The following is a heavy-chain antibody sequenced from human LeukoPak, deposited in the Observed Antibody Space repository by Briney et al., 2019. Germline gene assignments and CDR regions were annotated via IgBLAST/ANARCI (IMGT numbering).Heavy chain of an antibody. CDR1: GFTFSSYG. V-gene: IGHV3-30*02. Sequence: PGGSLRLSCAASGFTFSSYGMHWVRQAPGKGLEWVAFIRYDGSNKYYADSVKGRFTISRDNSKNTLYLQMNSLRAEDTAVYYCAREMRDILTGQEWFFDSWGQGTLVVVSS. D-gene: IGHD3-9*01. CDR2: IRYDGSNK. CDR3: AREMRDILTGQEWFFDS. J-gene: IGHJ4*02.